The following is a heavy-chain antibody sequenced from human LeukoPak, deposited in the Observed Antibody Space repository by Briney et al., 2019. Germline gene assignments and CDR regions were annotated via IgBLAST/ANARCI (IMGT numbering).Heavy chain of an antibody. D-gene: IGHD3-22*01. V-gene: IGHV3-7*01. CDR3: ARAEVQAYYYDSSGYPDY. J-gene: IGHJ4*02. Sequence: QSGGSLRLSCAASGFTFSSYWMSWVRQARGKGLEWVANIKQDGSEKYYVDSVKGRFTISRDNAKNSLYLQMNSLRAEDTAVYYCARAEVQAYYYDSSGYPDYWGQGTLVTVSS. CDR1: GFTFSSYW. CDR2: IKQDGSEK.